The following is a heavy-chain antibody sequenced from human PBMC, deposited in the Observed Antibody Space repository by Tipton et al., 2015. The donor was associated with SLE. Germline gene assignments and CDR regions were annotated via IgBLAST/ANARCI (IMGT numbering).Heavy chain of an antibody. V-gene: IGHV4-39*01. CDR1: GGSISSYY. CDR3: ARPVHYDFWSGYYTPPEAFDI. J-gene: IGHJ3*02. D-gene: IGHD3-3*01. CDR2: IYYSGST. Sequence: TLSLTCTVSGGSISSYYWGWIRQPPGKGLEWIGSIYYSGSTYYNPSLKSRVTISVDTSKNQFSLKLSSVTAADTAVYYCARPVHYDFWSGYYTPPEAFDIWGQGTMVTVSS.